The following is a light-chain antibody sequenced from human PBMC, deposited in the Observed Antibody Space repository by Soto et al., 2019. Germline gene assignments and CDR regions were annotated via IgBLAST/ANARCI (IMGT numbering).Light chain of an antibody. V-gene: IGKV1-39*01. CDR3: QKTYSTPFT. CDR2: AAS. J-gene: IGKJ3*01. CDR1: QTISNY. Sequence: DIQMTQSPSSLSASVGDRVTINCRASQTISNYLNWYQEKPGKAPKLLIYAASNLQSGVPSRFSGSGSGTECTLTISNLQPEDFANYYCQKTYSTPFTFGPGTKVDI.